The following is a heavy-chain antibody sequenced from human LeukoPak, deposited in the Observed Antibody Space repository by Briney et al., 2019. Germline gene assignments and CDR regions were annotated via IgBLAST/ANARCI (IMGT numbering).Heavy chain of an antibody. V-gene: IGHV1-24*01. CDR3: ARDHTNYYDSSGFDY. D-gene: IGHD3-22*01. CDR2: FDPEDGET. J-gene: IGHJ4*02. CDR1: DYTLTELS. Sequence: ASVKVSCKVSDYTLTELSMHWVRQAPGKGLEWMGGFDPEDGETIYAQKFQGRVTMTEDTSTDTAYMELSSLRSEDTAVYYCARDHTNYYDSSGFDYWGQGTLVTVSS.